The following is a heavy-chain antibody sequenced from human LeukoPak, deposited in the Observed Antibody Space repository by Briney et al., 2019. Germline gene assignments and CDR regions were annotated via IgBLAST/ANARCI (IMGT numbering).Heavy chain of an antibody. CDR3: AREQLKPTTPRDGMDV. J-gene: IGHJ6*02. Sequence: GGSLRLSCAASGFTFSDYGMHWVRQAPGKGLEWVSYISTSGSNIYYADSVEGRFTISRDNARNPLYLQMNSLRAEDTAVYYRAREQLKPTTPRDGMDVWGQGTTVTVSS. CDR2: ISTSGSNI. D-gene: IGHD1-1*01. CDR1: GFTFSDYG. V-gene: IGHV3-48*03.